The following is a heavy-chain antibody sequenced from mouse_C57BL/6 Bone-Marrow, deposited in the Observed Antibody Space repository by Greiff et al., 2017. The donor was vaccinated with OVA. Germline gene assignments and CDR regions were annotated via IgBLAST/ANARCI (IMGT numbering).Heavy chain of an antibody. CDR2: ISSGGSYT. CDR1: GFTFSSYG. D-gene: IGHD1-2*01. CDR3: ARHGLLRPFAY. V-gene: IGHV5-6*01. J-gene: IGHJ3*01. Sequence: EVHLVESGGDLVKPGGSLKLSCAASGFTFSSYGMSWVRQTPDKRLEWVATISSGGSYTYYPDSVKGRFTISRDNAKNTLYLQMSSLKSEDTAMYYCARHGLLRPFAYWGQGTLVTVSA.